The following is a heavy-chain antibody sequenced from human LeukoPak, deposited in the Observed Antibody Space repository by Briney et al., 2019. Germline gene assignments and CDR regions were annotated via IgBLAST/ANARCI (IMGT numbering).Heavy chain of an antibody. CDR3: AKDTLVGANNPSYDY. CDR2: ISWNSGSI. V-gene: IGHV3-9*01. CDR1: GFTFDDYA. Sequence: GGSLRLSCAASGFTFDDYAMHWVRQAPGKGLEWVSGISWNSGSIGYADSVKGRFTISRDNAKNSLYLQMNSLRAEDTALYYCAKDTLVGANNPSYDYWGQGTQVTVSS. J-gene: IGHJ4*02. D-gene: IGHD1-26*01.